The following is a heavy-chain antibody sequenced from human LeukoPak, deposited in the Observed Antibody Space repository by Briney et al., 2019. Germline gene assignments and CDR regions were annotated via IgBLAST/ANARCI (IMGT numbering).Heavy chain of an antibody. Sequence: GGSLRLSCAASGFTFSSYSMNWVRQVPGKGLEWVPYISSSNTTINYADSVKGRFTISRDIAKNSLYLQMNSLRAEDTALYYCARDEGGSSYIIWGQGTMVTVSS. CDR2: ISSSNTTI. D-gene: IGHD1-26*01. CDR3: ARDEGGSSYII. J-gene: IGHJ3*02. V-gene: IGHV3-48*01. CDR1: GFTFSSYS.